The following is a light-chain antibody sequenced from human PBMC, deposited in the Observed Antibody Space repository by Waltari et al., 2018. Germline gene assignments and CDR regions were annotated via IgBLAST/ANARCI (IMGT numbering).Light chain of an antibody. V-gene: IGLV1-36*01. Sequence: QSVLTQPPSVSEAPRQRVTISCSGSSSNLGNNAVNWYQQFPGKAPKLVIYYDDLLPSGVSDRFSGSKSGTSASLAISGLQSEDEADYYCEAWDDSLNGRVFGGGTKLTVL. CDR1: SSNLGNNA. CDR3: EAWDDSLNGRV. CDR2: YDD. J-gene: IGLJ2*01.